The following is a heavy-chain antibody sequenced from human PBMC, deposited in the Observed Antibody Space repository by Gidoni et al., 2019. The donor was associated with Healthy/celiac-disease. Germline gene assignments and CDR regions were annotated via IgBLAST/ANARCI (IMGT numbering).Heavy chain of an antibody. V-gene: IGHV4-31*03. CDR2: IYYSVST. CDR1: GGSISSGCYY. D-gene: IGHD2-21*02. CDR3: ARAYGVTAEYFQH. J-gene: IGHJ1*01. Sequence: QVQLQESGPGLVMPSQTLSLTSTVAGGSISSGCYYWSWIRQHPGKGLEWIGYIYYSVSTYYTPSLKSRVTIAVDPSKNQFSLKLSSVTAADTAVYYCARAYGVTAEYFQHWGQGTLVTVSS.